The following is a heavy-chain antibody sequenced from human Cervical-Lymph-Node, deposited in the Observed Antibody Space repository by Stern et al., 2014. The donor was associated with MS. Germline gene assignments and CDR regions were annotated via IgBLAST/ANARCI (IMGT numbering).Heavy chain of an antibody. J-gene: IGHJ4*02. V-gene: IGHV3-21*01. CDR2: ISNNSTHT. CDR1: GFTFSHYS. Sequence: EVQLVDSGGGLVKPRESLRLSCDASGFTFSHYSINWVRQAPGQGLEWISSISNNSTHTYYADSVEGRFTIPRDSAKDSVSLHMVSLRAEDTAVYYCARARVGDYARSPHLDSWGQGTLVTVSS. CDR3: ARARVGDYARSPHLDS. D-gene: IGHD4-17*01.